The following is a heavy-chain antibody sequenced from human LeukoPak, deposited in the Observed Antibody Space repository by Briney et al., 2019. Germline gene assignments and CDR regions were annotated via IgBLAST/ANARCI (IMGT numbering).Heavy chain of an antibody. CDR1: GDSISNYY. J-gene: IGHJ4*02. D-gene: IGHD2-21*01. V-gene: IGHV4-4*07. Sequence: SETLSLTCTVSGDSISNYYWSWIRQPAGKGLDRIGRIYTSGSTNYNPSLKSRVTMSVDTSKNQFSLKLSSVTAADTAVYYCARAAPSVVSYFDYWGQGTLVAVSS. CDR2: IYTSGST. CDR3: ARAAPSVVSYFDY.